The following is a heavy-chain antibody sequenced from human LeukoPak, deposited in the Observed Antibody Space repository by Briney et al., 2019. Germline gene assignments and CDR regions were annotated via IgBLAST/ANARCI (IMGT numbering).Heavy chain of an antibody. Sequence: PGGSLRLSCAASGFTFSSYWMSWVRQAPGKGLEWVANIKQDGSEKYYVDSVKGRFTISGDNAKNSLYLQMNSLRAEDTAVYYCARAAVTHYYYYYYMDVWGKGTTVTVSS. CDR2: IKQDGSEK. CDR3: ARAAVTHYYYYYYMDV. V-gene: IGHV3-7*01. D-gene: IGHD4-17*01. J-gene: IGHJ6*03. CDR1: GFTFSSYW.